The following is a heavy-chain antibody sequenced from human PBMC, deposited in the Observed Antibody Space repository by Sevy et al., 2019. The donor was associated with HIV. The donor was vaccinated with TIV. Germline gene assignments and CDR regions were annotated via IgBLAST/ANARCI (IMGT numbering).Heavy chain of an antibody. Sequence: GGSLRLSCGASGFTFSRYSMNWVRQAPGKGLEWVSSISSGNSYIYYADPVKGRFTISRDNAKNSLYLHMNSLRAEDTAVYYCARGSGAVVAGNYFDYWGQGILVTVSS. CDR3: ARGSGAVVAGNYFDY. CDR2: ISSGNSYI. J-gene: IGHJ4*02. V-gene: IGHV3-21*01. D-gene: IGHD6-19*01. CDR1: GFTFSRYS.